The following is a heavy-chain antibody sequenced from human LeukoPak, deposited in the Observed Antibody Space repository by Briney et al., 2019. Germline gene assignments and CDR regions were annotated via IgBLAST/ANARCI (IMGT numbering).Heavy chain of an antibody. CDR2: LYSGGNT. Sequence: GGSLRLSCAASGFTLSSNYMRWVRQTPGKGLAWVSVLYSGGNTYYADSVKGRFTISRDNSKNMLFLQMNSLRAEDTALYYCARVGRGDTYGYVDYWGQGTLVTVSS. CDR3: ARVGRGDTYGYVDY. V-gene: IGHV3-66*01. D-gene: IGHD5-18*01. CDR1: GFTLSSNY. J-gene: IGHJ4*02.